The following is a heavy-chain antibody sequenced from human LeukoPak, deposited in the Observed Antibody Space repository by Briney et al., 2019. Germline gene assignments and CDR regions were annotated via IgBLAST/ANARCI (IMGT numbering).Heavy chain of an antibody. CDR3: ARGPLPTPNWFDP. D-gene: IGHD1-26*01. J-gene: IGHJ5*02. Sequence: SETLSLTCTVSGGSMSPYHWGWIRQPPGKGLEWTGYIYYSGSTNYNPSLNSRVTISVDTSKNQFSLKLSSVTAADTAVYYCARGPLPTPNWFDPWGQGTLVTVSS. V-gene: IGHV4-59*12. CDR2: IYYSGST. CDR1: GGSMSPYH.